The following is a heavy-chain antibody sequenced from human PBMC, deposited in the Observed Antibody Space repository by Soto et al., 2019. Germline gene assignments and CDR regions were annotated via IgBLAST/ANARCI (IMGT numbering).Heavy chain of an antibody. Sequence: GGSLRLSCAASGFTFSGSAIHWVRQASGKGLEWVARIRTKSNGYATTYAASVKGRFTISRDDSKNMAYLQMNGLKTEDTAMYYCSRVEYVTSSPIGWGQGTLVTVS. V-gene: IGHV3-73*01. CDR3: SRVEYVTSSPIG. D-gene: IGHD6-6*01. CDR2: IRTKSNGYAT. CDR1: GFTFSGSA. J-gene: IGHJ4*02.